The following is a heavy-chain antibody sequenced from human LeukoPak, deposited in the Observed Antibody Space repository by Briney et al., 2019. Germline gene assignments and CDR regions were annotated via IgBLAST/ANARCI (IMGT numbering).Heavy chain of an antibody. D-gene: IGHD1-26*01. CDR2: TRYDESKT. V-gene: IGHV3-30*02. J-gene: IGHJ4*02. CDR1: GFTFSNNG. CDR3: AKARYSGSPALDF. Sequence: GGSLRLSCAASGFTFSNNGMHWVRQTPGKGLEWVAFTRYDESKTFYGDSVRGRFTISRDNSKNTLYLQMNSLTTDDSAVYYCAKARYSGSPALDFWGQGTLVTVSS.